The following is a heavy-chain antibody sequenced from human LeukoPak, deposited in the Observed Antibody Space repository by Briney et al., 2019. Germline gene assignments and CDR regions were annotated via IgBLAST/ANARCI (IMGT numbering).Heavy chain of an antibody. CDR1: GYIFTNYW. V-gene: IGHV5-51*01. CDR3: ARRTDRSFWYLDY. CDR2: IYPGDSDT. Sequence: GESLKISCKGSGYIFTNYWIGWVRQMPGKGLEWMGIIYPGDSDTRYSPSFQGQVTISADKSISTAYLQWSSLKASDTAMYYCARRTDRSFWYLDYWGQGTLVTVSS. J-gene: IGHJ4*02.